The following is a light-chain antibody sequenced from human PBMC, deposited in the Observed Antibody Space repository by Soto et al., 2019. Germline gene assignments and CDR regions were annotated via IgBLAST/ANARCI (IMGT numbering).Light chain of an antibody. CDR3: AAWDDSLSGRV. V-gene: IGLV1-47*01. CDR2: RND. CDR1: STNIGSKY. Sequence: QSVLTQPPSASGTPGQWVTISCSGSSTNIGSKYVYWYQQLPGAAPNLLIYRNDQRPSGVPDRFSGSKSGTSASLAISGLRSEDEADYYCAAWDDSLSGRVFGGGTKLTVL. J-gene: IGLJ3*02.